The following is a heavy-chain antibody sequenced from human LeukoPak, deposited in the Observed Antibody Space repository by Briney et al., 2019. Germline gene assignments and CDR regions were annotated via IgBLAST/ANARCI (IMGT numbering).Heavy chain of an antibody. CDR1: GGSFSGYY. D-gene: IGHD3-22*01. J-gene: IGHJ4*02. CDR3: AREVDYYDSIFDY. Sequence: SETLSLTCAVYGGSFSGYYWSWIRQPPGKGLEWIGEINHSGSTNYNPSLKSRVTISVDTSKNQFSLKLSSVTAADTAVYYCAREVDYYDSIFDYWGQGTLVTVSS. V-gene: IGHV4-34*01. CDR2: INHSGST.